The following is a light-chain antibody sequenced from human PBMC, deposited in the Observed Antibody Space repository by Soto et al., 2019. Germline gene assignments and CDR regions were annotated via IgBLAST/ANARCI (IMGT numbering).Light chain of an antibody. CDR2: AAS. Sequence: DIQMTQSPSSLSASVGDRVTITCQASQDISNYLNWYQQKPGKAPKLLIYAASSLQSGVSSRFSGSGSATDFTLTISSLLPEDFATYYCHQSHSVPGTFGQGTKVDIK. V-gene: IGKV1-39*01. J-gene: IGKJ1*01. CDR1: QDISNY. CDR3: HQSHSVPGT.